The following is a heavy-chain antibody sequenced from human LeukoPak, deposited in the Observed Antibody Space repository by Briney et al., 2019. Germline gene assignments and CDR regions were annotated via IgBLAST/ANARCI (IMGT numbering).Heavy chain of an antibody. CDR3: AKVTELGYGSGSYFDY. D-gene: IGHD3-10*01. CDR1: GFTFDDYA. Sequence: GGSLRLSCAASGFTFDDYAMHWVRQAPGKGLEWVSGISWNSGSIGYADSVKGRFTISRDNAKNSLYLQMNSLRAEDTALYYCAKVTELGYGSGSYFDYWGQGTLVTVSS. CDR2: ISWNSGSI. J-gene: IGHJ4*02. V-gene: IGHV3-9*01.